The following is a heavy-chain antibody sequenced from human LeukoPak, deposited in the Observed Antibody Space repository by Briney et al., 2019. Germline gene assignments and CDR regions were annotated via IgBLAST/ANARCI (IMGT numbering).Heavy chain of an antibody. Sequence: PSETLSLTCTVSGGSISSSSYYWGWIRQPPGTGLEWIGSIYYSATTYYNPSLKSRVSISVDTSKNQFSLKLSSVSAADTAVYYCARSSGYLFDPWGQGILVTVSS. CDR3: ARSSGYLFDP. D-gene: IGHD3-22*01. CDR1: GGSISSSSYY. V-gene: IGHV4-39*01. CDR2: IYYSATT. J-gene: IGHJ5*02.